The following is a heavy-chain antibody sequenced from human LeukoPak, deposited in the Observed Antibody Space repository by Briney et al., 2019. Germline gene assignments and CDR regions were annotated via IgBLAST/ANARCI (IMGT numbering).Heavy chain of an antibody. CDR2: IYYSGTT. J-gene: IGHJ4*02. Sequence: SETLSLTCTVSGGSISSSSYSWGWIRQPPGKGLEWIGSIYYSGTTYYNPSLKSRVTISVDTSKIQFSLKLSSVAATDTAVYFCARLRFDFWSGYIHPYFDYWGQGTLVTVSS. V-gene: IGHV4-39*01. CDR3: ARLRFDFWSGYIHPYFDY. CDR1: GGSISSSSYS. D-gene: IGHD3-3*01.